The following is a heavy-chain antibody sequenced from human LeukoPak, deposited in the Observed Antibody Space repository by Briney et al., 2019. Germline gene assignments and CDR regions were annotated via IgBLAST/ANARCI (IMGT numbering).Heavy chain of an antibody. Sequence: GGSLRLSCAASGFTFSSYAMSWVRQAPGKGLECVSTISGGGSSTYYADSVKGRFTISRDNAKNSLYLQMNSLRAEDTAVYYCARDFPRRGVVTYYYMDVWGKGTTVTVSS. CDR1: GFTFSSYA. CDR3: ARDFPRRGVVTYYYMDV. J-gene: IGHJ6*03. V-gene: IGHV3-23*01. D-gene: IGHD3-10*01. CDR2: ISGGGSST.